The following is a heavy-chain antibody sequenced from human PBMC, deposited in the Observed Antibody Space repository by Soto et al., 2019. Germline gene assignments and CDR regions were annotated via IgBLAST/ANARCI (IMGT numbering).Heavy chain of an antibody. J-gene: IGHJ4*02. CDR1: GGSISSDSYY. CDR2: ISYSGST. Sequence: SETLSLTCTVSGGSISSDSYYWGWIRQSPEKGLEWIASISYSGSTYYNPTLKSRLIISVDTSKNQLSLKLSSVTAADTAVYYCARIGLYDSDDYYYPDYWGQGTLVTVSS. D-gene: IGHD3-22*01. V-gene: IGHV4-39*07. CDR3: ARIGLYDSDDYYYPDY.